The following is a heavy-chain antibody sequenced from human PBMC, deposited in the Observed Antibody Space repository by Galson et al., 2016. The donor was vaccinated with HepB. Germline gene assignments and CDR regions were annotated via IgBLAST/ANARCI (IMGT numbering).Heavy chain of an antibody. CDR1: GGSISSSGYY. CDR3: VTQRSLQLWYFA. Sequence: SETLSLTCTVSGGSISSSGYYWGWIRQPPGKGLEWIGTIYHSGNAYYNPSLKSRVSISVDTSKSQFSLKLTSVTAADTAVYYCVTQRSLQLWYFAWGQGTLVTVAS. J-gene: IGHJ5*02. V-gene: IGHV4-39*01. CDR2: IYHSGNA. D-gene: IGHD1-1*01.